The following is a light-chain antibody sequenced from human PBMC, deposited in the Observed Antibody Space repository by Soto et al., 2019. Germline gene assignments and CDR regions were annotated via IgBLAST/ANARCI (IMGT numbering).Light chain of an antibody. V-gene: IGKV3-15*01. Sequence: EIVMTQSPDTLSVSPGERATLSCRASQNVNSNLAWYQQKPGQAPRLLIYGASTRATGIPARFSGSGSGTEFTLTISSLQSEDFAVYYCQQYNNSPPFTFGAGTKVDI. J-gene: IGKJ3*01. CDR3: QQYNNSPPFT. CDR2: GAS. CDR1: QNVNSN.